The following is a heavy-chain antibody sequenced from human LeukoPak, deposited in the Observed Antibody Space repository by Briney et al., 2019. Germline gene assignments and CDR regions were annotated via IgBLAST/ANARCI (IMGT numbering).Heavy chain of an antibody. CDR1: GYTFTSYD. D-gene: IGHD2-15*01. Sequence: ASVKVSCKASGYTFTSYDINWVRQATRQGLEWMGWMNPNSDNTGYAQKFQGRVTMTRNTSISTAYMELSSLRSEDTAVYYCARVRRGSLAAAKDYWGQGTLVTVSS. CDR2: MNPNSDNT. J-gene: IGHJ4*02. CDR3: ARVRRGSLAAAKDY. V-gene: IGHV1-8*01.